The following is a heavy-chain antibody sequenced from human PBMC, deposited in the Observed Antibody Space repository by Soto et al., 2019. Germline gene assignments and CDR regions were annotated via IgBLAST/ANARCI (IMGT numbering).Heavy chain of an antibody. J-gene: IGHJ4*02. Sequence: SETLSLTCTVSGGSISSYYWSWIRQPPGKGLEWIGYIYYSGSTNYNPSLKSRVTISVDTSKNQFSLKLSSVTAADTAVYYCARAYYYDSSGYYFDYWGQGTLVTVSS. CDR2: IYYSGST. D-gene: IGHD3-22*01. V-gene: IGHV4-59*01. CDR1: GGSISSYY. CDR3: ARAYYYDSSGYYFDY.